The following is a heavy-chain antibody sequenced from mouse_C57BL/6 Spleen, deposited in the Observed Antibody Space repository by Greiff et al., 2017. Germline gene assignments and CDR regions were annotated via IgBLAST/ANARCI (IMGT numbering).Heavy chain of an antibody. CDR2: ISSGGSYT. Sequence: EVKLMESGGDLVKPGGSLKLSCAASGFTFSSYGMSWVRQTPDKRLEWVATISSGGSYTYYPDSVKGRFTISRDNAKNTLYLQMSSLKSEDTAMYYCARQGGNYVFDYWGQGTTLTVSS. CDR1: GFTFSSYG. V-gene: IGHV5-6*01. D-gene: IGHD2-1*01. J-gene: IGHJ2*01. CDR3: ARQGGNYVFDY.